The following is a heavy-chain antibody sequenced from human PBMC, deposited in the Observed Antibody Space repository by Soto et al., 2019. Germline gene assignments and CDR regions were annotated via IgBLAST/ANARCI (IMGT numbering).Heavy chain of an antibody. CDR1: GFTFSSYA. D-gene: IGHD4-17*01. J-gene: IGHJ4*02. CDR3: SRDYTVVFDY. CDR2: ISYDGSNK. Sequence: QVPLVESGGGVVQPGRSLRLSCAASGFTFSSYAMHWVRQAPGKGLAWGAVISYDGSNKYYAAAVKGRFTISRDNSKNTLYLQMNSRRAEDTAVYYCSRDYTVVFDYWGQGTLVTVSS. V-gene: IGHV3-30-3*01.